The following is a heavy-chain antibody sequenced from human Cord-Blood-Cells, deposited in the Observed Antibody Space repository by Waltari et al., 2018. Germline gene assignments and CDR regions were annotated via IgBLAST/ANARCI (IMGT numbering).Heavy chain of an antibody. CDR2: INHSGST. J-gene: IGHJ4*02. CDR1: GGSFSGYY. Sequence: QVQLQQWGAGLLKPSETLSLTCAVYGGSFSGYYWSWIRQPPGKGLEWIAEINHSGSTNYNPSLKSRVTISVDTSKNQFSLKLSSVTAADTAVYYCARMVSVRGVIFDYWGQGTLVTVSS. CDR3: ARMVSVRGVIFDY. V-gene: IGHV4-34*01. D-gene: IGHD3-10*01.